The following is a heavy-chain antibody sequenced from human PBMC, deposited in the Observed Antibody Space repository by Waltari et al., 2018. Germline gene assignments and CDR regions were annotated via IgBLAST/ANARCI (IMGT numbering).Heavy chain of an antibody. J-gene: IGHJ5*02. D-gene: IGHD4-17*01. Sequence: QVQLVQSGAEVKKPGASVKVSCKASGYTFTGYYMHWVRQAPGQGLEWMGWINPNSGGTNYAQKFQGRVTMSRDTSISTAYMELSRLRSDDTAVYCCARDLALVAKYGDYVCWFDPWGQGTLVTVSS. V-gene: IGHV1-2*02. CDR3: ARDLALVAKYGDYVCWFDP. CDR1: GYTFTGYY. CDR2: INPNSGGT.